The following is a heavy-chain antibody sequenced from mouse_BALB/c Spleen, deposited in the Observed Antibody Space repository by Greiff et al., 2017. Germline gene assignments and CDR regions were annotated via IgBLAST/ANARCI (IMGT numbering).Heavy chain of an antibody. CDR2: INPSNGYT. CDR3: ARFRNYAMDY. V-gene: IGHV1-7*01. Sequence: VQLQQSGAELVKPGASVKMSCKASGYTFTSYWMHWVKQRPGQGLEWIGYINPSNGYTEYNQKFQDKATMTADKSSSTAYMQLRSLTSEASAVYCCARFRNYAMDYWGQGTSVTVSS. CDR1: GYTFTSYW. J-gene: IGHJ4*01.